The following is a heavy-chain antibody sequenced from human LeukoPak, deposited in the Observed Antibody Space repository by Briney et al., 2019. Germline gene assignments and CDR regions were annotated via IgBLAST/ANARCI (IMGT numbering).Heavy chain of an antibody. V-gene: IGHV1-18*01. CDR1: VYTFTSYG. Sequence: ASVKVSCKASVYTFTSYGISWVRQAPGQGLEWMGWISAYNGNTNYAQKLQGRVTMTTDTSTSTAYMELRSLRSDDTAVYYCARRPGCSSTSCLYYFDYWGQGTLVTVTS. J-gene: IGHJ4*02. CDR3: ARRPGCSSTSCLYYFDY. D-gene: IGHD2-2*01. CDR2: ISAYNGNT.